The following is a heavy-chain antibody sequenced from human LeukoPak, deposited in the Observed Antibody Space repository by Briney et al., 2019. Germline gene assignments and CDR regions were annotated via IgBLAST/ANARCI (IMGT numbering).Heavy chain of an antibody. J-gene: IGHJ4*02. CDR2: ISYDGSNK. V-gene: IGHV3-30-3*01. CDR1: GFTFSSYA. Sequence: GRSLRLSCAASGFTFSSYAMHWVRQAPGKGLEWVAVISYDGSNKYYADSVKGRFTISRDNSKNTLYLRMNSLRAEDTAVCYWAGGSWGDRRGWRWDKYYFVWWGKGTQGTV. D-gene: IGHD6-19*01. CDR3: AGGSWGDRRGWRWDKYYFVW.